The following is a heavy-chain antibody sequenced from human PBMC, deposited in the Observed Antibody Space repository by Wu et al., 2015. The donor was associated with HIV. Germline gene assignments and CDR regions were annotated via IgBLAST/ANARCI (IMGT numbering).Heavy chain of an antibody. CDR2: ISPNSGGT. V-gene: IGHV1-2*06. Sequence: QVQLVQSGAEVKKPGASVKVSCKASGYTFTGFYMHWVRQAPGQGLEWMGRISPNSGGTSYAEKFQGRVTMTSDTSISTAYMELSRLISDDTAVYYCARVATQLWLGSEYYYMDVWGKGTTVIVSS. J-gene: IGHJ6*03. CDR3: ARVATQLWLGSEYYYMDV. CDR1: GYTFTGFY. D-gene: IGHD5-18*01.